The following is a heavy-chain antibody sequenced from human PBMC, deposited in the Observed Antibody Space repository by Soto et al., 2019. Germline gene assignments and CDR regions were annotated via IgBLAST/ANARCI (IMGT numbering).Heavy chain of an antibody. J-gene: IGHJ3*02. CDR3: ARRYGLSAFDI. CDR1: GGSISSGDYY. Sequence: SETLSLTCAVYGGSISSGDYYWSWFRQPPGKGLEWIGYIYYSGSTYYNPSLKSRVTISVDTSKNQFSLKLSSVTAADTAVYFCARRYGLSAFDIWGQGTMVT. CDR2: IYYSGST. V-gene: IGHV4-61*08. D-gene: IGHD3-10*01.